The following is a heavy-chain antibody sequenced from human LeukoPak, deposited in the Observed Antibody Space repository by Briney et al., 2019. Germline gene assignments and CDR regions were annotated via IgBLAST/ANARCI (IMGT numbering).Heavy chain of an antibody. Sequence: ASVKVSCKASGYTFTSYDINWVRQATGQGLEWMGWMNPNSGNTGYAQKFQGRVTITRSASISTAYMELSSLRSEDTAVYYCARRKRYCTNGVCPPYYFDYWGQGTLVTVSS. D-gene: IGHD2-8*01. J-gene: IGHJ4*02. CDR2: MNPNSGNT. CDR1: GYTFTSYD. CDR3: ARRKRYCTNGVCPPYYFDY. V-gene: IGHV1-8*03.